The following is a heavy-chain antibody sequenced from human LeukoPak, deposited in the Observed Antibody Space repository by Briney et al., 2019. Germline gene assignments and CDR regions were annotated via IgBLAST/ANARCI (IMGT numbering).Heavy chain of an antibody. J-gene: IGHJ4*02. V-gene: IGHV4-4*07. CDR2: IYTSGST. Sequence: SETLSLTCTVSGGSISSYYWSWIRQPAGKGLEWIGRIYTSGSTNYNPSLKSRVTISVDTSKNQFSLKLSSVTAADTAVYYCASGIRFLEWLSLFDYWGQGTLVTVSS. CDR3: ASGIRFLEWLSLFDY. CDR1: GGSISSYY. D-gene: IGHD3-3*01.